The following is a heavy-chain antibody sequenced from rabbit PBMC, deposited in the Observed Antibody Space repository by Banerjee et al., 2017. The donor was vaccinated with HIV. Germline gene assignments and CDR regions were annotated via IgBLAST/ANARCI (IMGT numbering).Heavy chain of an antibody. V-gene: IGHV1S40*01. J-gene: IGHJ4*01. Sequence: QSLEESGGDLVKPGASLTLTCTASGFSFSSSYYMCWVRQAPGKGLEWIACIYGGSSGSTYYASWAKGRFTISKTSSTTVTLQMTSLTAADTATYFCARSPYGVFSDYGAFKLWGQGTLVTV. CDR1: GFSFSSSYY. D-gene: IGHD1-1*01. CDR3: ARSPYGVFSDYGAFKL. CDR2: IYGGSSGST.